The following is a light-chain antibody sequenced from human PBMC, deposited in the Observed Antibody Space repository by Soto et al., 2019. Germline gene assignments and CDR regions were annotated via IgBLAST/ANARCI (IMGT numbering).Light chain of an antibody. CDR1: QSVSSN. CDR2: GAS. V-gene: IGKV3-15*01. Sequence: EIVMTQSPATLSVSPGERATLSCRASQSVSSNLAWYQQKPGQAPRLLIYGASTRATGIPARFSGSGSGTAFSIPSSSLQSADFAVYSCQQYNNWSPITFGQGTRLEIK. J-gene: IGKJ5*01. CDR3: QQYNNWSPIT.